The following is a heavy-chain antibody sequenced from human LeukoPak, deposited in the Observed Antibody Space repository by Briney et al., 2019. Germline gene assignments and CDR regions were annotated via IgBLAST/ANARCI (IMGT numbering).Heavy chain of an antibody. CDR3: AREEVSGSYGY. J-gene: IGHJ4*02. D-gene: IGHD1-26*01. CDR2: IKQDGSEK. V-gene: IGHV3-7*01. Sequence: PGGSLRLSCAASGFTLSSYWMSWVRQAPGKGLEWVANIKQDGSEKYYVDSVKGRFTISRDNAKNSLYLQMNSLRAEDTAVYYCAREEVSGSYGYWGQGTLVTVSS. CDR1: GFTLSSYW.